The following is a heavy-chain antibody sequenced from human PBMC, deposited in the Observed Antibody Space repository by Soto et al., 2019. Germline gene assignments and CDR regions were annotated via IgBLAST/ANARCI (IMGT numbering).Heavy chain of an antibody. J-gene: IGHJ4*02. CDR1: GFTFSNAW. CDR2: IKSKTDGGTT. Sequence: GGSLRLSCAASGFTFSNAWMSWVRQAPGKGLEWVGRIKSKTDGGTTDYAAPVKGRFTISRDDSKNTLYLQMNSLKTEDTAVYYCTTGKVLRFWEWFPIEYYFDYGGQGTLVTVS. D-gene: IGHD3-3*01. V-gene: IGHV3-15*01. CDR3: TTGKVLRFWEWFPIEYYFDY.